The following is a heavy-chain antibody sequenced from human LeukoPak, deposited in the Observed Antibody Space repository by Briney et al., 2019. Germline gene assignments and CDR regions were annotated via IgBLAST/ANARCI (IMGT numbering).Heavy chain of an antibody. Sequence: GGSLRLSWAASGFTVSSNYMSWVRQAPGKGLEWVSYISSSGNTIYYRDSVEGRLTISRDNAKNSLYLQMNSLRAEDTAVYYCARDLYGSGPDAFDIWGQGTMVTVSS. V-gene: IGHV3-11*04. D-gene: IGHD3-10*01. CDR3: ARDLYGSGPDAFDI. J-gene: IGHJ3*02. CDR1: GFTVSSNY. CDR2: ISSSGNTI.